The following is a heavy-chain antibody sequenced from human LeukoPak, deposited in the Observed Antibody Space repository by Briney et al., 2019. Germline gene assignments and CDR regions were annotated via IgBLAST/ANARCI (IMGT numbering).Heavy chain of an antibody. CDR3: ASSLGYCSGGSCYAGNQFDY. V-gene: IGHV3-48*03. Sequence: GGSLRLSCAASGFTFSSYEMNWVRQAPGKGLEWVSYISTSCSTVYYADSVKGRFTVSRENAKNLLYLQMNSLRAGDTAVYYCASSLGYCSGGSCYAGNQFDYWGQGTLVAVSS. J-gene: IGHJ4*02. D-gene: IGHD2-15*01. CDR2: ISTSCSTV. CDR1: GFTFSSYE.